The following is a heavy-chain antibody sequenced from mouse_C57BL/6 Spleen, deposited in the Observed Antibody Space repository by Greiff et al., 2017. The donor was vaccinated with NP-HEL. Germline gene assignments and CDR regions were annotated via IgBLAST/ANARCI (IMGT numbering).Heavy chain of an antibody. Sequence: QVQLQQSGAELVKPGASVKLSCKASGYTFTSYWMQWVKQRPGQGLEWIGEIDPSDSYTNYNQKFKGKATLTVDTSSSTAYMQLSSLTSEDSAVYYCARRYWAYYFDYWGQGTTLTVSS. CDR2: IDPSDSYT. D-gene: IGHD4-1*01. CDR1: GYTFTSYW. J-gene: IGHJ2*01. V-gene: IGHV1-50*01. CDR3: ARRYWAYYFDY.